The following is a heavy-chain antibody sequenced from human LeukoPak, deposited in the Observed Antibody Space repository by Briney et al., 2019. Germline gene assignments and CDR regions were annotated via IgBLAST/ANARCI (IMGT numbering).Heavy chain of an antibody. V-gene: IGHV4-38-2*02. CDR2: MYHSGST. J-gene: IGHJ4*02. Sequence: PSETLSLTCTVSGYSISSGYYWGWIRQPPGKGLEWIGSMYHSGSTYYNPPLKSRVTISIDKSKNQFSLKLSSVTAADTAVYYCAREGGITMVRGLHYFDYWGQGTLVTVSS. D-gene: IGHD3-10*01. CDR1: GYSISSGYY. CDR3: AREGGITMVRGLHYFDY.